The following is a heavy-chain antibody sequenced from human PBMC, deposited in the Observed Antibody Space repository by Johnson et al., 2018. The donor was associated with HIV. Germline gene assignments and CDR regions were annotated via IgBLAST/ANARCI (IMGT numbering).Heavy chain of an antibody. D-gene: IGHD6-13*01. CDR1: GFTFNRHA. CDR2: ISGSGGRT. J-gene: IGHJ3*02. CDR3: ARAGWRQLVEDAFDI. V-gene: IGHV3-23*04. Sequence: VQLVESGGGLVQPGGSLRLSCSASGFTFNRHAINWVRQAPGKGLEWVSCISGSGGRTYYADSVKGRFTISRDNSKNTMFVQMNSLRAEDTAVYFCARAGWRQLVEDAFDIWGQGTMVTVSS.